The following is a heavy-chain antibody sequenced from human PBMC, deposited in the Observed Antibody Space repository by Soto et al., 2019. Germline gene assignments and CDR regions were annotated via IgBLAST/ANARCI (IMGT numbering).Heavy chain of an antibody. Sequence: QVQLVESGGGLVKPGGSLRLSCVASGFTFNDYYMSWIRQAPGKGLEWVSYISSSSGYTNYADSVKGRFTISRDNARNSLYRQMNSLRADDTAVYYCARGGTTVTDFWGQGTLVTVSS. CDR3: ARGGTTVTDF. J-gene: IGHJ4*02. D-gene: IGHD4-17*01. V-gene: IGHV3-11*06. CDR1: GFTFNDYY. CDR2: ISSSSGYT.